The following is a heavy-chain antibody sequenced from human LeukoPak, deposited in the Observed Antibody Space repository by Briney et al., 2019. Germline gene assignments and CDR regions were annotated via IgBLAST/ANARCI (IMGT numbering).Heavy chain of an antibody. V-gene: IGHV1-8*01. D-gene: IGHD3-22*01. CDR2: MNPNSGNT. J-gene: IGHJ5*02. CDR3: ARRPRGYDSSGFSGTIGAPFDP. CDR1: GYTFTSYD. Sequence: ASVKVSCKASGYTFTSYDINWVRQATGQGLEWMGWMNPNSGNTGYAQKFQGRVTMTRNTSISTAYMELTSLRSDDTAVYYCARRPRGYDSSGFSGTIGAPFDPWGQGTLVTVSS.